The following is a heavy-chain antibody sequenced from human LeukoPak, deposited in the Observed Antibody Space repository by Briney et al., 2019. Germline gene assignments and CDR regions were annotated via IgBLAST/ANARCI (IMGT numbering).Heavy chain of an antibody. CDR1: GFTFSTYW. CDR2: IKQDGSEK. J-gene: IGHJ4*02. D-gene: IGHD6-13*01. V-gene: IGHV3-7*01. CDR3: ASTPPIAAAGTVDY. Sequence: GGSLRLSCAASGFTFSTYWMSWVRQAPGKGLEWVANIKQDGSEKYYVDSVKGRFTISRDNAKNSLYLQMNSLRAEDTAVYYCASTPPIAAAGTVDYWGQGTLVTVSS.